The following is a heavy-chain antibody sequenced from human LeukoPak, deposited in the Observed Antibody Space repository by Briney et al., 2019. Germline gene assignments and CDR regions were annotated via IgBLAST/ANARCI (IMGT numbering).Heavy chain of an antibody. J-gene: IGHJ4*02. Sequence: SETLSLTCAVSGYSISSGYYWGWIRKPPGKGLEWIGSIYHSGSTYYNPSLKSRVTISVDTSKNQFSLKLSSVTAADTAVYYCAREGAGGKDYWGQGTLVTVSS. V-gene: IGHV4-38-2*02. CDR3: AREGAGGKDY. D-gene: IGHD1-14*01. CDR2: IYHSGST. CDR1: GYSISSGYY.